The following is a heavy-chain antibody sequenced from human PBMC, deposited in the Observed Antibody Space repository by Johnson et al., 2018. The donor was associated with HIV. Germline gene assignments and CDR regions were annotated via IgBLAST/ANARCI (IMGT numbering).Heavy chain of an antibody. D-gene: IGHD2-8*01. Sequence: VQLVESGGVVVQPGGSLRLSCAASGFPFDDYTMHWVRQPPGKGLEWVSLISWDGSTKFYADSVKGRFTISRDNAKNSLYLQMNSLRAEDTAVYYCARLRAEAQFDAFDIWGQGTMVTVSS. CDR3: ARLRAEAQFDAFDI. J-gene: IGHJ3*02. V-gene: IGHV3-43*01. CDR2: ISWDGSTK. CDR1: GFPFDDYT.